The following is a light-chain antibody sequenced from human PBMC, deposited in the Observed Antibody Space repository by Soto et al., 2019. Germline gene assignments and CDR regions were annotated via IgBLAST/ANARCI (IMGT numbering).Light chain of an antibody. V-gene: IGKV3-20*01. CDR2: GAS. Sequence: ALSQPPGTLYLSPGERATLSCRASQTLSRSLLAWYQHKPGQAPRLLVSGASRRATGIPDRFSGGGSGTDFTLTISSLEPEDFAVYYCQQYDRSPITFGQGTRLEIK. CDR1: QTLSRSL. CDR3: QQYDRSPIT. J-gene: IGKJ5*01.